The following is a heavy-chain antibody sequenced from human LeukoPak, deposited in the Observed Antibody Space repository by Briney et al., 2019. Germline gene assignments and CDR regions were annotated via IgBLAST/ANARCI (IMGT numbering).Heavy chain of an antibody. CDR2: IYYSGST. J-gene: IGHJ6*03. CDR1: GGSISGYY. Sequence: SETLSLTCTVSGGSISGYYWSWIRQPPGKGLEWIGYIYYSGSTNYNPSLKSQVTISVDTSKNQFSLKLSSVTAADTAVYYCARGGLGWLTPYYYYMDVWGKGTTVTVSS. CDR3: ARGGLGWLTPYYYYMDV. V-gene: IGHV4-59*01. D-gene: IGHD3-3*01.